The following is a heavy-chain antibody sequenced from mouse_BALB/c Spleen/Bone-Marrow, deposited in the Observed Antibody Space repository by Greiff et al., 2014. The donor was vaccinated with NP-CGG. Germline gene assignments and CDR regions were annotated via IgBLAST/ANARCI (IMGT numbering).Heavy chain of an antibody. CDR3: ARDYSDYFDF. V-gene: IGHV7-3*02. Sequence: EVKLVESGGGLVQPGGSLRLSCTTSGFTFTDYFMTWVRQPPGKALEWLGFIRNKPNGYTTEYNPSVKGRFTISRDNSQGILYLQMNTLRAEDSAIYYCARDYSDYFDFWGQGTTLTVSS. J-gene: IGHJ2*01. CDR1: GFTFTDYF. CDR2: IRNKPNGYTT.